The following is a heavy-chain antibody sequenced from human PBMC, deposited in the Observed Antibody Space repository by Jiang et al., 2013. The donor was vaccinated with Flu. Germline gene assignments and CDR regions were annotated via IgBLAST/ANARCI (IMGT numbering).Heavy chain of an antibody. J-gene: IGHJ4*02. CDR3: ARSSWGYSYGPFEY. D-gene: IGHD5-18*01. Sequence: VQLVESGAELKKPGSSVKVSCKASGGTFSSYAFTWMRQAPGQGLEWMGGINHIFGTTDYAQKFQGRVTITADKSMSTAYMDLSGLRSEDTAIYYCARSSWGYSYGPFEYWGQGTLVTV. V-gene: IGHV1-69*06. CDR1: GGTFSSYA. CDR2: INHIFGTT.